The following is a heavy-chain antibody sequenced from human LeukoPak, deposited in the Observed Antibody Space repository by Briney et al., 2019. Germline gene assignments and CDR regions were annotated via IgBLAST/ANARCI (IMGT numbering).Heavy chain of an antibody. D-gene: IGHD2-8*02. J-gene: IGHJ4*02. CDR3: ARTGGYNSCG. CDR1: GFSFSNYW. Sequence: HPGGSLRLSCAASGFSFSNYWMTWVRQAPGKGLEWVANIKQDGSAKYYVDSVKGRFTISRDNAKNSLYLQMNSLRAEDTAVYYCARTGGYNSCGWGQGTLVTVSS. V-gene: IGHV3-7*01. CDR2: IKQDGSAK.